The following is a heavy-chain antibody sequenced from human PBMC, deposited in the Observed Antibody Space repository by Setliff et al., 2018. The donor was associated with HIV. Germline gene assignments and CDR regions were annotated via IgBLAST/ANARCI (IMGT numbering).Heavy chain of an antibody. V-gene: IGHV1-8*02. Sequence: ASVKVSCKASGYTFTYRYLHWVRQTTGQGLEWMGWMNTDSGNTGYAQKFKGRVTMTRNTSISTAYMDLSSLRSEDTAVYYCARGKVLRGNILYYWGQGTLVTVSS. D-gene: IGHD2-8*01. CDR1: GYTFTYRY. CDR2: MNTDSGNT. J-gene: IGHJ4*02. CDR3: ARGKVLRGNILYY.